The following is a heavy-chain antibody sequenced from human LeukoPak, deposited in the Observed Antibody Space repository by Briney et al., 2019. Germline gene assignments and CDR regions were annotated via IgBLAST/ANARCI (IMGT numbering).Heavy chain of an antibody. V-gene: IGHV1-69*13. CDR2: IIPIFGTA. J-gene: IGHJ4*02. CDR1: GGAFSSYA. D-gene: IGHD5-18*01. Sequence: SVKVSCKASGGAFSSYAISWVRQAPGQGLEWMGGIIPIFGTANYAQKFQGRVTITADESTSTAYMELSSLRSEDTAVYYCARDRGYSYVLVYWGQGTLVTVSS. CDR3: ARDRGYSYVLVY.